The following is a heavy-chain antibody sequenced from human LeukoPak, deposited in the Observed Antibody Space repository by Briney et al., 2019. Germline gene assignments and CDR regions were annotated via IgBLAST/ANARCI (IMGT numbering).Heavy chain of an antibody. Sequence: ASETLSLTCAVYGGSFSGYYWSWIRQPPGKGLEWIGEINHSGSTNYNPSLKSRVTMSVDTSKNQFSLKLSSVTAADTAVYYCARVTVRGVILNWGQGTLVTVSS. CDR1: GGSFSGYY. D-gene: IGHD3-10*01. CDR2: INHSGST. J-gene: IGHJ4*02. V-gene: IGHV4-34*01. CDR3: ARVTVRGVILN.